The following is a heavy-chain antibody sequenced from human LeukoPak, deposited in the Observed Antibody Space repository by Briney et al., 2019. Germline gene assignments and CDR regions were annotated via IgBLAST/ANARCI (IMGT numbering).Heavy chain of an antibody. CDR1: GFTFSSYA. D-gene: IGHD3-22*01. Sequence: GSLRLSCAASGFTFSSYAMSWVRQAPGKGLEWVSAISGSGGSTYYADSVKGRFTISRDNSKNTLYLQMNSLRAEDTAVYYCAKAYGYYYDSSGYYLLGYWGQGTLVTVSS. J-gene: IGHJ4*02. CDR3: AKAYGYYYDSSGYYLLGY. V-gene: IGHV3-23*01. CDR2: ISGSGGST.